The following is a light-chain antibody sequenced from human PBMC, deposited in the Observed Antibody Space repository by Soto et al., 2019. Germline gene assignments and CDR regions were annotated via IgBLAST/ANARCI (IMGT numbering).Light chain of an antibody. CDR3: QQYIRWPLT. CDR1: QSVSNFY. J-gene: IGKJ4*01. CDR2: GAS. V-gene: IGKV3-15*01. Sequence: DIALTQSPGTLSLSPGERATLSCRASQSVSNFYLAWYQQKPGQAPSLLIYGASTRATGTPARFSGSGSGTEFTLTISSLQSEDFAVYYCQQYIRWPLTFGGGTKVDIK.